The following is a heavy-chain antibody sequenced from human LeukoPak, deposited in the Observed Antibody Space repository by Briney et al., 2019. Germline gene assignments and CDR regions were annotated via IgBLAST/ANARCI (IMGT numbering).Heavy chain of an antibody. D-gene: IGHD3-3*02. J-gene: IGHJ6*03. CDR2: ISISGSTI. CDR3: ARALLGNYYYYMDV. V-gene: IGHV3-11*01. Sequence: GGSLRLSCAASGFTFNGYYMSWIRQAPGKGLEWVSYISISGSTIYYADSVKGRFTISRDNAKNSLYLQMNSLRADDTAVYYCARALLGNYYYYMDVWGKGTTVTISS. CDR1: GFTFNGYY.